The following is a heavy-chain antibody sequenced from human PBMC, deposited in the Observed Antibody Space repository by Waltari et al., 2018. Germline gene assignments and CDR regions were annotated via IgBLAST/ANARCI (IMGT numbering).Heavy chain of an antibody. CDR3: ATEALRSANAFDI. V-gene: IGHV4-61*02. CDR1: GGSISSGSYY. CDR2: IYTSGST. D-gene: IGHD5-12*01. Sequence: QVQLQESGPGLVKPSQTLSLTCTVSGGSISSGSYYWSWIRQPAGKGLEWIGRIYTSGSTNYNPSLKSRVTISVDTSKNQFSLKLSSVTAADTAVYYCATEALRSANAFDIWGQGTMVTVSS. J-gene: IGHJ3*02.